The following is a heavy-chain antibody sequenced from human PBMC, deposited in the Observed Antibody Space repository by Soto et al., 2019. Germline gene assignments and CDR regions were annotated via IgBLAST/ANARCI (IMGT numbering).Heavy chain of an antibody. CDR1: GFPFSNYP. D-gene: IGHD6-19*01. CDR3: AKFPLHWLGDGDLLYF. CDR2: ISGSAIFT. Sequence: EVQLLESGGDLVQPGGSLRLSCEVSGFPFSNYPMSWVRQAPGKGLEWVSTISGSAIFTYYADSVKGRFTISKDTSKDTLYLQMSGLRAEDTAVYFCAKFPLHWLGDGDLLYFWGQGTLVTVSS. J-gene: IGHJ4*02. V-gene: IGHV3-23*01.